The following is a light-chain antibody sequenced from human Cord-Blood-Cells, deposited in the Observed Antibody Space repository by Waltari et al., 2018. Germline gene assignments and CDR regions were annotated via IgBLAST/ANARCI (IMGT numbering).Light chain of an antibody. V-gene: IGLV6-57*03. J-gene: IGLJ3*02. CDR3: PSYDRSNQV. CDR2: EDN. CDR1: SGSIASNY. Sequence: NFMLTQPHSVSESPGKTVTISCTRSSGSIASNYVQWYQQRPGSAPTTVIHEDNQRPAGVPDCFSGFHASSPHSSSPTFSALKPGDAADYYCPSYDRSNQVFGGGTKLTVL.